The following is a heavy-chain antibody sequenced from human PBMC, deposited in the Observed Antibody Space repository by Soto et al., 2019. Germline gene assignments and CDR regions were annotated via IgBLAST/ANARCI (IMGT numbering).Heavy chain of an antibody. D-gene: IGHD3-10*01. CDR1: GGTFSSYA. Sequence: QVQLVQSGAEVKKPGSSVKVSCKASGGTFSSYAISWVRQAPGQGLEWMGGIIPIFGTANYAQKFQGRVTITADEFTSTAYMALSSLRFEVTAVYYCARERSTGQVDAFDIWGQGTMVTVSS. V-gene: IGHV1-69*01. J-gene: IGHJ3*02. CDR2: IIPIFGTA. CDR3: ARERSTGQVDAFDI.